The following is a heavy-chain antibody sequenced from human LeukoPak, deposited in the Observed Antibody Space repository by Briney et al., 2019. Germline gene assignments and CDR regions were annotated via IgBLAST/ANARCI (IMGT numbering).Heavy chain of an antibody. CDR2: IYTSGST. Sequence: SETLSLTCTVSGGSISSGSYYWSWIRQPAGKGLEWIGRIYTSGSTNYNPSLKSRVTMSVDTSKNQFSLKLSSVTAADTAVYYCAREASGWPRGAFDIWGQGTMVTVSS. CDR3: AREASGWPRGAFDI. CDR1: GGSISSGSYY. D-gene: IGHD6-19*01. J-gene: IGHJ3*02. V-gene: IGHV4-61*02.